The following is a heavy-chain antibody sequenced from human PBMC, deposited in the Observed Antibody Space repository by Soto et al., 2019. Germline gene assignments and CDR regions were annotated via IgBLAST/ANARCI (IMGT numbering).Heavy chain of an antibody. D-gene: IGHD1-20*01. J-gene: IGHJ3*02. Sequence: ASVKVSCKASGYTFTSYGISWVRQAPGQGLEWMGWISAYNGNTNYAQKLQGRVTMTTDTSTSTAYMELRSLRSDDTAVYYCARDHSPGQYNWNAQDAFDIWGQGIMVTVSS. CDR1: GYTFTSYG. CDR2: ISAYNGNT. V-gene: IGHV1-18*04. CDR3: ARDHSPGQYNWNAQDAFDI.